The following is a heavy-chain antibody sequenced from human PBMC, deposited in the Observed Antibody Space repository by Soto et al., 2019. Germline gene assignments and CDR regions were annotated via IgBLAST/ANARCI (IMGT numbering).Heavy chain of an antibody. D-gene: IGHD3-3*01. CDR1: GGTFSSYA. CDR2: IIPIFGTA. J-gene: IGHJ6*02. V-gene: IGHV1-69*12. Sequence: QVQLVQSGAEVKKPGSSVKVSCKASGGTFSSYAISWVRQAPGQGLEWMGGIIPIFGTANYAQKFQGRVTITADESTSTANMELSSLRSEDTDVYYCASAIFGDYYYYYGMDVWGQGTTVTVSS. CDR3: ASAIFGDYYYYYGMDV.